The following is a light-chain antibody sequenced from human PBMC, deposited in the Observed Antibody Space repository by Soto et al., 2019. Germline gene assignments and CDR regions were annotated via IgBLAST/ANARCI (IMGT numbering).Light chain of an antibody. CDR3: QQYNNWPWT. CDR2: GAS. V-gene: IGKV3-15*01. CDR1: QGIGST. Sequence: EIVMTQSPATVSVSPGERATLSCRASQGIGSTLAWYQQKAGQAPRLLIYGASTRATGIPARFSGSGSGTEFTLTISSLQSEDFAVYYCQQYNNWPWTFGQGTKVDIK. J-gene: IGKJ1*01.